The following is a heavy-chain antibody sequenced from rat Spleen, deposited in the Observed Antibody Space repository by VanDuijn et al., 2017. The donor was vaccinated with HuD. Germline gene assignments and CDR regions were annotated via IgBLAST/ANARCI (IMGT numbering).Heavy chain of an antibody. D-gene: IGHD1-11*01. CDR2: IWGDGNT. J-gene: IGHJ1*01. V-gene: IGHV2-77*01. Sequence: QVQMKETGPGLVQATQTLSVTCTVSGFPLTSYGVHWVRQAPGKGLEWMGGIWGDGNTNYNSALKSRLSISRNASKSQVFLTMNSLQTDDTAVYYCAELTSDFWGPGTMVTVSS. CDR3: AELTSDF. CDR1: GFPLTSYG.